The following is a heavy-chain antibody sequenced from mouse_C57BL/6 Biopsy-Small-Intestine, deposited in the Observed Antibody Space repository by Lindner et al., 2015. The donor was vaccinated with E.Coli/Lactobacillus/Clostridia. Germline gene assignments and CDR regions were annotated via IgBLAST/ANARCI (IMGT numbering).Heavy chain of an antibody. CDR1: GYTFSDYY. CDR2: LKPRDGDT. J-gene: IGHJ3*01. D-gene: IGHD2-3*01. CDR3: AKDLTARRTFSSSWYDGDAFDV. Sequence: SVKVSCKASGYTFSDYYIHWVRQAPGQGLEWMGSLKPRDGDTMYAQKFQGRVTMTRDTSVATAYMELNRLRSDDTVIYFCAKDLTARRTFSSSWYDGDAFDVWGQGTLVTVSS. V-gene: IGHV1-84*02.